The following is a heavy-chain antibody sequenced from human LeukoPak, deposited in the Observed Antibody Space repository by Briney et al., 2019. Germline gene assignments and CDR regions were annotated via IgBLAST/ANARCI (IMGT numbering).Heavy chain of an antibody. D-gene: IGHD3-10*01. J-gene: IGHJ5*02. CDR2: ISGSGGST. CDR3: AKDFALDYYGSGSPHEFDP. V-gene: IGHV3-23*01. CDR1: GFTFSSYA. Sequence: GGSLRLSCAASGFTFSSYAMSWVRQAPGKGLEWVSAISGSGGSTYYADSVKGRFTISRDNSKNTLYLQMNSLRAEDTAVYYCAKDFALDYYGSGSPHEFDPWGQGTLVTVSS.